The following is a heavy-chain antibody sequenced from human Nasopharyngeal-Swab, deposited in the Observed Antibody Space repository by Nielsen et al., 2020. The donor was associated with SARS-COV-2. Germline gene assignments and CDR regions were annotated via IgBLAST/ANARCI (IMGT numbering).Heavy chain of an antibody. CDR2: ISPYNGNT. V-gene: IGHV1-18*04. D-gene: IGHD1-1*01. CDR1: GYTFTSYG. CDR3: AGERGEYNWNAADY. Sequence: ASVKVSCKASGYTFTSYGISWVRQAPGQGLEWMGWISPYNGNTNYAQKLQGRVTMTTDTSTSTAYMELRSLRSDDTAVYYCAGERGEYNWNAADYWGQGTLVTVSS. J-gene: IGHJ4*02.